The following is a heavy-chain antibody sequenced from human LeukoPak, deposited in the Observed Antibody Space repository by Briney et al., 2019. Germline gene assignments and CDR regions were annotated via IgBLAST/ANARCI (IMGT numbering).Heavy chain of an antibody. CDR3: ARAPSWGGLSSGSYYFDY. J-gene: IGHJ4*02. CDR1: GYTFTNYD. CDR2: MNPNSGNT. Sequence: EASVKVSCKASGYTFTNYDINWVRQATGQGLEWMGWMNPNSGNTGYAQKFQGRVTITRNTSISTAYMELSSLRSDDTAVYYCARAPSWGGLSSGSYYFDYWGQGTLVTVSS. V-gene: IGHV1-8*03. D-gene: IGHD6-19*01.